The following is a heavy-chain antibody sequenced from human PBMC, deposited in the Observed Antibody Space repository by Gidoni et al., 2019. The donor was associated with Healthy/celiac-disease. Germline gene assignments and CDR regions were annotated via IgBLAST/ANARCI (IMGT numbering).Heavy chain of an antibody. J-gene: IGHJ1*01. CDR1: GFTFSSYG. V-gene: IGHV3-33*01. D-gene: IGHD3-9*01. Sequence: VQLVESGGGVVQPGRSLRLSCAASGFTFSSYGMHWVRPAPGKGLEWVAVIWYDGSKKYYADSVKGRFTISRDNSKNTLYLQMNSLRAEDTAVYYCARDGGIDYDILTGYLPGQYFQHWGQGTLVTVSS. CDR2: IWYDGSKK. CDR3: ARDGGIDYDILTGYLPGQYFQH.